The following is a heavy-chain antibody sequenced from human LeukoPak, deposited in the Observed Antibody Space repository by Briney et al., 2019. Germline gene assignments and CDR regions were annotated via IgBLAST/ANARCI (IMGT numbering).Heavy chain of an antibody. Sequence: PGGSLTLSCAVSTFTFSSNSMNWVRPAPGKGREWVSSISSSSTYIYYTDSVKGRFTNSRDKAKNSLYLQMNSLRAEDTAVYYCARVECSGGSCYLSDYYYYYMDVWGKGTTVTVSS. V-gene: IGHV3-21*01. J-gene: IGHJ6*03. CDR2: ISSSSTYI. CDR3: ARVECSGGSCYLSDYYYYYMDV. CDR1: TFTFSSNS. D-gene: IGHD2-15*01.